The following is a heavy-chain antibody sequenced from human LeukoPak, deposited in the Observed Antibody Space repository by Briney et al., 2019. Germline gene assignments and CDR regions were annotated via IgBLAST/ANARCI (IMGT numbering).Heavy chain of an antibody. CDR2: IRNYNGNT. Sequence: ASVKVSCKASGYTFTSYGISWVRQAPGQGLEWMGWIRNYNGNTKYAQKLQGRVTMTTDTSTSTAYMELRSLRSDDTAVYYCAREDIVGPRGDLDYWGQGTLVTVSS. J-gene: IGHJ4*02. V-gene: IGHV1-18*01. D-gene: IGHD1-26*01. CDR3: AREDIVGPRGDLDY. CDR1: GYTFTSYG.